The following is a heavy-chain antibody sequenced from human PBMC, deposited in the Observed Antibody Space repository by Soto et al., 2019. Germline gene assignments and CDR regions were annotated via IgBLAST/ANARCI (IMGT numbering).Heavy chain of an antibody. V-gene: IGHV3-30-3*01. Sequence: LRLSYAASGFDFRKYAMHWVRQSPGKGPEWVAITSDDGDIQYYADSVKGRFTISRDNSKNTLYLQMTTLRSEDAAVYFCARAVDAAMDPLDYWGQGTLVTVSS. CDR3: ARAVDAAMDPLDY. D-gene: IGHD5-18*01. CDR1: GFDFRKYA. CDR2: TSDDGDIQ. J-gene: IGHJ4*02.